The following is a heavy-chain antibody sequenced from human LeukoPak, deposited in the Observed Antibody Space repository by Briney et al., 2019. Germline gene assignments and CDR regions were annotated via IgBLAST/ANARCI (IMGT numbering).Heavy chain of an antibody. Sequence: GASVKVSCKASGGTFSSYAISWVRQAPGQGLEWMGRIIPILGIANYAQKFQGRVTITADKSTSTAYMELSSLRSEDTAVYYCAKDRGYMTTVVTPDVVYYWGQGTLVTVSS. CDR1: GGTFSSYA. D-gene: IGHD4-23*01. CDR3: AKDRGYMTTVVTPDVVYY. V-gene: IGHV1-69*04. J-gene: IGHJ4*02. CDR2: IIPILGIA.